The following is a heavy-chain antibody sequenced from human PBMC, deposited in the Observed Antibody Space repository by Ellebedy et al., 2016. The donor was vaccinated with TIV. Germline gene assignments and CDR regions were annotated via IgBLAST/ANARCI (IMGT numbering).Heavy chain of an antibody. Sequence: PGGSLRLSCAASGFPVRSNYIRWVRQAPGKGLEWVSVIYSGGSTYYADSVKGRFTISRDNSKNTLYLQLNSLRAEDTAVYYCASTGREQVDYWGQGTLVTVSS. CDR3: ASTGREQVDY. D-gene: IGHD3-10*01. CDR1: GFPVRSNY. CDR2: IYSGGST. J-gene: IGHJ4*02. V-gene: IGHV3-53*01.